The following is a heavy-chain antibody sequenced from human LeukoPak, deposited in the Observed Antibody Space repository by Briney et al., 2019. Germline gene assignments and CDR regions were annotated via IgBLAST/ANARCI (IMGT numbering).Heavy chain of an antibody. CDR1: GFTFSNYS. V-gene: IGHV3-48*02. CDR2: ISSLGNTM. J-gene: IGHJ4*02. Sequence: GGSLRLSCVASGFTFSNYSMNWVRQAPGKGLEWLSYISSLGNTMYYANSVKGRFTISRDNAKNSLYLQMNSLGDEDTAVYYCARHYNSWFYDYWGQGTLVTVSS. D-gene: IGHD6-13*01. CDR3: ARHYNSWFYDY.